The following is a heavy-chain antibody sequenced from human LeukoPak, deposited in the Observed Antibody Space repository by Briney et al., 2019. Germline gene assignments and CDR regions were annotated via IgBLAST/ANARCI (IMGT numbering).Heavy chain of an antibody. V-gene: IGHV5-51*01. CDR2: IYPGDSDT. CDR1: GYSFTSYW. J-gene: IGHJ3*02. CDR3: ARHKHCSGGSCYPLDAFDI. Sequence: GESLKISCKGSGYSFTSYWIGWVRQMPGKGLEWMGIIYPGDSDTRYSPSFQGQVTISADKSISTAYLQWSSLKASDTAMYYCARHKHCSGGSCYPLDAFDIWGQGTMVTVSS. D-gene: IGHD2-15*01.